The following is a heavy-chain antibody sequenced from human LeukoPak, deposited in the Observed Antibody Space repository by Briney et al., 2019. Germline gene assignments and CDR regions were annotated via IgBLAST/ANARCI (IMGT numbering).Heavy chain of an antibody. CDR3: ARGLGYCSSTSCPTDAFDI. CDR2: IYTSGST. V-gene: IGHV4-61*02. J-gene: IGHJ3*02. CDR1: GGSISSGSYY. Sequence: SETLSLTCTVSGGSISSGSYYWSWIQQPAGKGLEWIGRIYTSGSTNYNPSLKSRVTISVDTSKNQFSLKLSSVTAADTAVYYCARGLGYCSSTSCPTDAFDIWGQGTMVTVSS. D-gene: IGHD2-2*01.